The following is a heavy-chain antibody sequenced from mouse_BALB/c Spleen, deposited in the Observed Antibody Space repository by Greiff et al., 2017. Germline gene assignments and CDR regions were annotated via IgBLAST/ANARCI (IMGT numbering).Heavy chain of an antibody. CDR3: ARDYYGLYYFDY. CDR1: GYAFTNYL. J-gene: IGHJ2*01. CDR2: INPGSGGT. V-gene: IGHV1-54*01. D-gene: IGHD1-1*01. Sequence: QVQLQQSGAELVRPGTSVKVSCKASGYAFTNYLIEWVKQRPGQGLEWIGVINPGSGGTNYNEKFKGKATLTADKSSSTAYMQLSSLSSDDSAVYFCARDYYGLYYFDYWGQGTTLTVSS.